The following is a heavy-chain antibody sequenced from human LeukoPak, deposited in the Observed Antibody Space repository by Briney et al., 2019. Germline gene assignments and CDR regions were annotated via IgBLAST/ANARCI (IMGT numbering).Heavy chain of an antibody. J-gene: IGHJ4*02. CDR3: AKESTGTPVDY. V-gene: IGHV3-30*18. CDR1: GFTFSSYG. D-gene: IGHD1-1*01. CDR2: ISYDGSNK. Sequence: GGSLRLSCAAPGFTFSSYGMHWVRQAPGKGLEWVAVISYDGSNKYYADSVKGRFTISRDNSKNTLYLQMNSLRAEDTAVYYCAKESTGTPVDYWGQGTLVTVSS.